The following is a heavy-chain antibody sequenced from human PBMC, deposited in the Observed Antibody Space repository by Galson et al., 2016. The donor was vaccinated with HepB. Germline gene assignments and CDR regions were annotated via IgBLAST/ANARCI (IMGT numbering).Heavy chain of an antibody. D-gene: IGHD2-21*01. V-gene: IGHV3-48*02. CDR3: ARELVRSAFDL. CDR2: ISTTVRTI. CDR1: GFAFSNPG. J-gene: IGHJ3*01. Sequence: SLRLSCAGSGFAFSNPGINWVRQAPGKGLQWIPYISTTVRTIYYADSVVGRFTISRDNAKNSVYLQMNSLRDDDTAVYYCARELVRSAFDLWGQGTMVTVSS.